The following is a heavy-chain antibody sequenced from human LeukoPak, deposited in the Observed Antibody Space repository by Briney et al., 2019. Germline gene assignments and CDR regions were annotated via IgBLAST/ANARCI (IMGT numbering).Heavy chain of an antibody. CDR3: ARHAPGPYYFDY. V-gene: IGHV4-59*08. J-gene: IGHJ4*02. Sequence: SETLSLTCTGSGGSISSYHWSWIRQPPGKGLEWIGYLYNSGSTKYNPSLNSQVTISVDTSKNQFSLKLSSVTAADTAVYYCARHAPGPYYFDYWGQGTLVTVSS. CDR1: GGSISSYH. CDR2: LYNSGST.